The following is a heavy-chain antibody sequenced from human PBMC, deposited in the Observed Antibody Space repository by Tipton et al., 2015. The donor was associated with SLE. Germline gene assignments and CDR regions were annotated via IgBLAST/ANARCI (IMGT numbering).Heavy chain of an antibody. V-gene: IGHV4-34*01. J-gene: IGHJ4*02. D-gene: IGHD1-1*01. CDR3: ARSWNDAPPDLGY. CDR2: INHSGST. Sequence: LRLSCAVYGGSFSGYYWSWIRQPPGKGLEWIGEINHSGSTTYNPSLKSRVTISIDMSKNQFSLKLRSVTAADTAVYYCARSWNDAPPDLGYWGQGTLVTVSS. CDR1: GGSFSGYY.